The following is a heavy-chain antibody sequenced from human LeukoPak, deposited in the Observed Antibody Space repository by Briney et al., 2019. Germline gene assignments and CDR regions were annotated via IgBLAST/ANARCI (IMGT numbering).Heavy chain of an antibody. CDR2: INPNTGAI. CDR1: GYTFTGYY. V-gene: IGHV1-2*02. J-gene: IGHJ4*02. D-gene: IGHD6-19*01. CDR3: ARDRVGSGWPRPYYFEF. Sequence: ASVKVSCKPSGYTFTGYYLHWLRQAPGQGLEWMGWINPNTGAIMFAEKFRGRVTMTRDTSISTVYVELRGLKSDDTAVYYCARDRVGSGWPRPYYFEFWGQGTPVTVSS.